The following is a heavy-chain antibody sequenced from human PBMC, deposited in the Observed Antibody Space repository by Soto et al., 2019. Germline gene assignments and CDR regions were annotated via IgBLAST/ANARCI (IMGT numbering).Heavy chain of an antibody. J-gene: IGHJ6*02. CDR1: GYTFTSYA. CDR2: INAGNGNT. V-gene: IGHV1-3*01. Sequence: GASVKLSCKASGYTFTSYAIHWVRQAPGQRLEWMGWINAGNGNTKYSQKFQGRVTISRDTSASTAYMELSSLISEDSAVYYCAKDFDYYYYALDVWGQGTTVTVSS. CDR3: AKDFDYYYYALDV.